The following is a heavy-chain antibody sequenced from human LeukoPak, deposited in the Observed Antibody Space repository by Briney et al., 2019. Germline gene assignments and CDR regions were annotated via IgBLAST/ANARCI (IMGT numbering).Heavy chain of an antibody. CDR2: INPNSGGT. Sequence: GPSVKVSCKASGYTFTGYYMHWVRQAPGQGLEWMGWINPNSGGTNYAQKFQGRVTMTRDTSISTAYMELSRLRSDDTAVYYCARGTYYYDSSGYYWHYWGQGTLVTVSS. D-gene: IGHD3-22*01. CDR1: GYTFTGYY. CDR3: ARGTYYYDSSGYYWHY. J-gene: IGHJ4*02. V-gene: IGHV1-2*02.